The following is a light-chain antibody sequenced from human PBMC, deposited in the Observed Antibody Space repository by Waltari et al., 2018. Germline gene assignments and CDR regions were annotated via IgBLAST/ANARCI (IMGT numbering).Light chain of an antibody. J-gene: IGKJ1*01. CDR2: TAS. Sequence: DIQMTQSPSTLSASVGDRVTITCRASQRITSWLAWYQQIPGKPPKLLIYTASTLESGVPSRFSGSGSGTEFTLTISSLQPDDFATYYCQQYNSYPWTFGHGTKVELK. CDR3: QQYNSYPWT. V-gene: IGKV1-5*03. CDR1: QRITSW.